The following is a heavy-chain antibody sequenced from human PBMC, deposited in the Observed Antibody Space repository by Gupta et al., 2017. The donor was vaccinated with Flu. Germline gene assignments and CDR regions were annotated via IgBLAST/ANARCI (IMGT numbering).Heavy chain of an antibody. J-gene: IGHJ4*02. D-gene: IGHD3-22*01. V-gene: IGHV1-69*06. CDR3: ARGRYYFASSGQFEY. CDR2: ISPMFETT. Sequence: QVQLVQSGTEVKKPGSSVKVSCKASGVTFTSYAITWVRQAPGQGLEWMGGISPMFETTNYGQKFQGRITITADKSTNTVYMDLNSLSSEDTAVYYCARGRYYFASSGQFEYWGQGTLVTVSS. CDR1: GVTFTSYA.